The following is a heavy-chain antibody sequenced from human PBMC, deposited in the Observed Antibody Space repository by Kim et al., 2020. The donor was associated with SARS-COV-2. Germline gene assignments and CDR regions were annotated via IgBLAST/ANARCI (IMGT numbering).Heavy chain of an antibody. CDR1: GGTFSSYA. CDR2: IIPIFGIA. J-gene: IGHJ4*02. V-gene: IGHV1-69*04. CDR3: ASGSSGYYYGFDY. Sequence: SVKVSCKASGGTFSSYAISWVRQAPGQGLEWMGRIIPIFGIANYAQKFQGRVTITADKSTSTAYMELSSLRSEDTAVYYCASGSSGYYYGFDYWGQGTLVTVSS. D-gene: IGHD3-22*01.